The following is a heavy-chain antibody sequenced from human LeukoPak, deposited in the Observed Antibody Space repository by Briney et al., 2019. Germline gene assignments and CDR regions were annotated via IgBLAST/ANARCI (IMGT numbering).Heavy chain of an antibody. Sequence: SETLSLTCTVSGGSISSGDYYWSWIRQPPGKGLEWIGYIYYSGSTYYNPSLKSRVTISVDTSKNQFSLKLSSVTAADTAVYYCAWGWLPNYFDYWGQGTLVTVSS. D-gene: IGHD3-16*01. CDR3: AWGWLPNYFDY. J-gene: IGHJ4*02. CDR1: GGSISSGDYY. CDR2: IYYSGST. V-gene: IGHV4-30-4*08.